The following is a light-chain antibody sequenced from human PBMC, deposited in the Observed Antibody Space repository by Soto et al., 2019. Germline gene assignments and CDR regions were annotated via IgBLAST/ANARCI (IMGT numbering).Light chain of an antibody. J-gene: IGKJ3*01. Sequence: IQMTQSPSSVSASVGDRVTMTCRASQGVGGWLAWYQQKPVKVPKLLIYATSSLHSGVPSRFSGSGSRTDFTLRIRSLQPEYFATDYCPQTHSIPLSFGPGTKVDIK. CDR2: ATS. V-gene: IGKV1-12*01. CDR3: PQTHSIPLS. CDR1: QGVGGW.